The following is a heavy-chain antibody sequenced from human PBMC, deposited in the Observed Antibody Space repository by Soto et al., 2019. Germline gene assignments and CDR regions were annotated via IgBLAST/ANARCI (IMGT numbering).Heavy chain of an antibody. CDR3: ARGGADGDYSNWFDP. V-gene: IGHV4-30-2*01. Sequence: PSETLSLTCAVSGGSISSGGYSWSWIRQPPGKGLEWIGYIYHSGSTYYNPSLKSRVTISVDRSKNQFSLKLSSVTAADTAVYYCARGGADGDYSNWFDPWGQGTLVTVPS. CDR1: GGSISSGGYS. J-gene: IGHJ5*02. CDR2: IYHSGST. D-gene: IGHD4-17*01.